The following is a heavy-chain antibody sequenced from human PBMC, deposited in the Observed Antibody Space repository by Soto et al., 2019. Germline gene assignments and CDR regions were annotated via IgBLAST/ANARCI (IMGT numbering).Heavy chain of an antibody. J-gene: IGHJ6*02. D-gene: IGHD3-10*01. CDR1: GFTFRNAW. CDR2: IKSKTDGGTT. V-gene: IGHV3-15*01. Sequence: PGGSLRLSCAASGFTFRNAWMSWVRQAPGKGLEWVGRIKSKTDGGTTDYAAPVKGRFTISRDDSKNTLYLQMNSLKTEDTAVYYCTTSFYGSGSLYYYGMDVWGQGTTVTVSS. CDR3: TTSFYGSGSLYYYGMDV.